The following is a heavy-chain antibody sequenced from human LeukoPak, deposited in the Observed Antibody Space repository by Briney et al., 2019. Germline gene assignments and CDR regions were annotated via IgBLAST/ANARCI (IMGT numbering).Heavy chain of an antibody. CDR2: ISDNGGRT. Sequence: GGSLRLSCAASGVTFSRNAMSWVRQAPGKGLEWVAGISDNGGRTNYADSVKGRFTISRDNPKNTLYLQMNSLRAEDTAVYFCAKRGVVIRVILVGFHKEAYYFDSWGQGALVTVSS. CDR3: AKRGVVIRVILVGFHKEAYYFDS. D-gene: IGHD3-22*01. V-gene: IGHV3-23*01. CDR1: GVTFSRNA. J-gene: IGHJ4*02.